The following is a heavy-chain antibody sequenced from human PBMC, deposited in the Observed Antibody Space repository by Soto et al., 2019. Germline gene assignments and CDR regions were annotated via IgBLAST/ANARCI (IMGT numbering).Heavy chain of an antibody. CDR2: ISYDGSNK. D-gene: IGHD3-22*01. Sequence: QVQRVESGGGVVQPGRSLRLSCAASGFTFSSYGTQWVRQAPGKGLEWVAVISYDGSNKYYADSVKGRFTISRDNSKNTLYLQMNSLRAEDTAVYYCAKDPYYDSSGYYPVFDYWGQGTLVTVSS. J-gene: IGHJ4*02. V-gene: IGHV3-30*18. CDR1: GFTFSSYG. CDR3: AKDPYYDSSGYYPVFDY.